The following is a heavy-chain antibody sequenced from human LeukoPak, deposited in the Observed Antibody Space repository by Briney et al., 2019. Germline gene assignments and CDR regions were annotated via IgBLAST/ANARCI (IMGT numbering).Heavy chain of an antibody. J-gene: IGHJ6*03. V-gene: IGHV1-18*01. D-gene: IGHD3-10*01. CDR1: GYTFTSYG. CDR3: ARAVGSGSFQTYYYYMDV. Sequence: ASVKVSCKASGYTFTSYGISWVRQAPGQGLEWMGWISAYNGNTNYAQKLQGRVTMTTDTSTSTAYMELRSLRSDDTAVYYCARAVGSGSFQTYYYYMDVWGKGTTVTISS. CDR2: ISAYNGNT.